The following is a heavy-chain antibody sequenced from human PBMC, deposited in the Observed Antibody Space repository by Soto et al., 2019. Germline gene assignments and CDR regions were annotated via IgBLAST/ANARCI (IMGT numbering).Heavy chain of an antibody. V-gene: IGHV4-59*01. D-gene: IGHD3-10*01. CDR2: IYNSGVT. Sequence: SETMSLTCTVAGVSISSNYLSWIRQPPGKGLEWIGYIYNSGVTNYNPSLKSRVTLSVDTSMDQFSLKLNSVTAADTAVYYCARGGPGFGELRWFDPWGQGTLVTVSS. CDR3: ARGGPGFGELRWFDP. J-gene: IGHJ5*02. CDR1: GVSISSNY.